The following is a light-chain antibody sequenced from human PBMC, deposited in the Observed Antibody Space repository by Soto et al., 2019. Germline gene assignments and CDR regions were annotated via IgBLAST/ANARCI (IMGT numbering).Light chain of an antibody. Sequence: AIRLTQSPSSCAASTGDVDTVSCRASQGISSYLAWYQQTPGKAPKLMIYAASTLQSGVQSRFSGSGTGAVFTRTISCLQSEDFATYYCQQYYSYAITFGQGTRLEIK. CDR2: AAS. CDR1: QGISSY. J-gene: IGKJ5*01. V-gene: IGKV1-8*01. CDR3: QQYYSYAIT.